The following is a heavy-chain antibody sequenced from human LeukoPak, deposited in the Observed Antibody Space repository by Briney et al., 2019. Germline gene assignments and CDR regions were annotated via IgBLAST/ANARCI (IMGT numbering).Heavy chain of an antibody. D-gene: IGHD5-24*01. CDR2: ISYDGSIR. CDR3: ARGGERWPTDY. Sequence: GGSLRLSCAASGFTFSSYGMHWVRQAPGKGLEWVAVISYDGSIRYSADSVKGRFTISRDNSKNTLYLQMNSLRAEDTAVYYCARGGERWPTDYWGQGTLVTVSS. J-gene: IGHJ4*02. V-gene: IGHV3-30*03. CDR1: GFTFSSYG.